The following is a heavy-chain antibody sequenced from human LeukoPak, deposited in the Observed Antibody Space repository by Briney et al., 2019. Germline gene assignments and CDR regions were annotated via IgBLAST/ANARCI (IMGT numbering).Heavy chain of an antibody. CDR2: IYTSGST. CDR3: ARGLWFGELLSAFDY. D-gene: IGHD3-10*01. Sequence: SQALSLTCTVSGGSISSGSYYWSWIRQPAGKGLEWIGRIYTSGSTDYNPSLKSRVTISVDTSKNQFSLKLSSVTAADTAVYYCARGLWFGELLSAFDYWGQGTLVTVSS. V-gene: IGHV4-61*02. CDR1: GGSISSGSYY. J-gene: IGHJ4*02.